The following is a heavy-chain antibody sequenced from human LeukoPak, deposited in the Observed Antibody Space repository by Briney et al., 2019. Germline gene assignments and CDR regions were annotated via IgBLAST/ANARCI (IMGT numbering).Heavy chain of an antibody. J-gene: IGHJ4*02. D-gene: IGHD3-22*01. V-gene: IGHV4-31*03. CDR3: ARDVGKYDSMFFDY. CDR2: IYYSGST. Sequence: PSETLSLTCTVSGGSISSGIYYWSWIRQPPGKGLEWIGYIYYSGSTYYNPSLKSRVTISVDTSKNQFSLKLSSVTAADTAVYYCARDVGKYDSMFFDYWGQGTLVTVSS. CDR1: GGSISSGIYY.